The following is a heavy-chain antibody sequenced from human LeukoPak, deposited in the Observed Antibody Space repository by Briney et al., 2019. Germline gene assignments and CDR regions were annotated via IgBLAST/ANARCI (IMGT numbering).Heavy chain of an antibody. Sequence: ASVKVSCKASEYTFTDYYMHWVRQAPGQGLEWMGWINPNSGDTNYAQKFQGRVTMPRDPSISTAYMALTRLRSDDTAVYYCARDAWLVGTTNLYYFDYWGQGTLVTVSS. J-gene: IGHJ4*02. CDR2: INPNSGDT. D-gene: IGHD1-26*01. V-gene: IGHV1-2*02. CDR1: EYTFTDYY. CDR3: ARDAWLVGTTNLYYFDY.